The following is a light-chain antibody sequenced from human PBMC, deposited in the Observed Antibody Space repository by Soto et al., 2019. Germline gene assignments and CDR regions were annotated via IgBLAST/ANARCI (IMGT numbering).Light chain of an antibody. CDR3: ATCDAKV. CDR2: DNN. V-gene: IGLV1-51*01. J-gene: IGLJ1*01. Sequence: QSVLPQPPSVSAAPGQKVTISCSGSTSNIGNNHVSWYQQLPGTAHKLLIYDNNKRPSGIPDRFSGSKSGTSASLGITGLKTGGEAEYYCATCDAKVLGTGTKRTVL. CDR1: TSNIGNNH.